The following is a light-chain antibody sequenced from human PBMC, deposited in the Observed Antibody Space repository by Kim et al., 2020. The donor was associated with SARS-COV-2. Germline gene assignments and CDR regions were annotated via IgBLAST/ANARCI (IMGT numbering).Light chain of an antibody. CDR1: NNDVGGYNY. J-gene: IGLJ1*01. CDR2: DVK. Sequence: QSVVTQPASVSGSPGQSITIFCTGTNNDVGGYNYVSWYQQHPGKAPKLLIYDVKRRPSGVSDRFSGSKSGYRATLTISGLQPEDEAEYYCSSYTATTASVFGTGTKVTVL. V-gene: IGLV2-14*03. CDR3: SSYTATTASV.